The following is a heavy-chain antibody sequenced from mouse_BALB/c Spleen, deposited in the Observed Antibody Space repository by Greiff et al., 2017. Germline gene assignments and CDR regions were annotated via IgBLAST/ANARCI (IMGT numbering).Heavy chain of an antibody. CDR3: ARDQGITAWFAY. CDR2: ISYDGSN. V-gene: IGHV3-6*02. D-gene: IGHD2-4*01. J-gene: IGHJ3*01. Sequence: ESGPGLVKPSQSLSLTCSVTGYSITSGYYWNWIRQFPGNKLEWMGYISYDGSNNYNPSLKNRISITRDTSKNQFFLKLNSVTTEDTATYYCARDQGITAWFAYWGQGTLVTVSA. CDR1: GYSITSGYY.